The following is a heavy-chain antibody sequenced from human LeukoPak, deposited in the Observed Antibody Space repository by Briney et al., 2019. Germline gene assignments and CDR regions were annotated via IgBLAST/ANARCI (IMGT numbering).Heavy chain of an antibody. CDR3: ARGPTPSYYYGSGSYYSLDY. Sequence: GGSLRLSCAASGFTFNNYWMSWVRQAPGKGLEWVANIKQDGSEKYYVDSVKGRFTISRDNAKNSLYLQMNSLRAEDTAVYYCARGPTPSYYYGSGSYYSLDYWGQGTLVTVSS. V-gene: IGHV3-7*01. D-gene: IGHD3-10*01. CDR1: GFTFNNYW. CDR2: IKQDGSEK. J-gene: IGHJ4*02.